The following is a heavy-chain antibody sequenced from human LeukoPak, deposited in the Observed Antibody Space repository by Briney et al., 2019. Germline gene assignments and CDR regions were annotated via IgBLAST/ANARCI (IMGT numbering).Heavy chain of an antibody. J-gene: IGHJ4*02. V-gene: IGHV3-23*01. Sequence: GGSLRLSCAASGFTFSSYAMTWVRQAPGKGLEWVSTISDSGARTNYADSAKGRFTISRDNSMNTLYLQMNSLRAEDTAVYYCAKGGVVPATSCDYWGQGTLVTVSS. CDR2: ISDSGART. CDR1: GFTFSSYA. CDR3: AKGGVVPATSCDY. D-gene: IGHD2-2*01.